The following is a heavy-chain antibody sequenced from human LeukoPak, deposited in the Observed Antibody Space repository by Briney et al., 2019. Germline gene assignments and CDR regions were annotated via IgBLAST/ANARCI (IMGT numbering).Heavy chain of an antibody. CDR2: ITSSSTNI. V-gene: IGHV3-48*01. D-gene: IGHD5-18*01. J-gene: IGHJ4*02. CDR1: GFTFSSYS. CDR3: AYSYGPYYYDY. Sequence: PGGSLRLSCAASGFTFSSYSMNWVRQAPGKGLEWVSYITSSSTNIFYADSVKGRFTISRDNANNSLYLQMNSLRAEDTAVYYCAYSYGPYYYDYWGQGTLVTVSS.